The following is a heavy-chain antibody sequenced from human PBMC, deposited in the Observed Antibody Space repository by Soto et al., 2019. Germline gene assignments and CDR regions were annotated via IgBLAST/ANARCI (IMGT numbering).Heavy chain of an antibody. CDR3: ARERQQGAIDY. CDR2: IYYSGST. D-gene: IGHD6-13*01. Sequence: SETLSLTCTASGGSISSYYWSWIRQPPGKGLEWIGYIYYSGSTNYNPSLKSRVTISVDTSKNQFSLKLSSVTAADTAVYYCARERQQGAIDYWGQGTLVTVSS. V-gene: IGHV4-59*01. CDR1: GGSISSYY. J-gene: IGHJ4*02.